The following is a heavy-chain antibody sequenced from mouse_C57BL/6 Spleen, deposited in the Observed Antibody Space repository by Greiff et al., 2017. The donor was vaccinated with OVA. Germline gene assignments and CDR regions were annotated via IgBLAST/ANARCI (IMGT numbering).Heavy chain of an antibody. CDR3: TRVREYYGSSLPWYFDV. D-gene: IGHD1-1*01. J-gene: IGHJ1*03. V-gene: IGHV5-9-1*02. Sequence: EVKVVESGEGLVKPGGSLKLSCAASGFTFSSYAMSWVRQTPEKRLEWVAYISSGGDYIYYADTVKGRFTISRDNARNTLYLQMSSLKSEDTAMYYCTRVREYYGSSLPWYFDVWGTGTTVTVSS. CDR2: ISSGGDYI. CDR1: GFTFSSYA.